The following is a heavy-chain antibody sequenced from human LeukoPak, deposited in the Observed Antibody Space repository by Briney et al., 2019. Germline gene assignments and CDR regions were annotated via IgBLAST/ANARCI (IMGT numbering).Heavy chain of an antibody. J-gene: IGHJ4*02. V-gene: IGHV3-7*05. Sequence: GGSLRLSCAASGFTFSSYWMSWVRQAPGKGLERVANIKQDGSDKYYVDSVKGRFTISRDNAKNSPYLQMNSLRAEDTAVYYCARLFLGGNSPSDYWGQGTLVTVSS. CDR2: IKQDGSDK. CDR1: GFTFSSYW. D-gene: IGHD4-23*01. CDR3: ARLFLGGNSPSDY.